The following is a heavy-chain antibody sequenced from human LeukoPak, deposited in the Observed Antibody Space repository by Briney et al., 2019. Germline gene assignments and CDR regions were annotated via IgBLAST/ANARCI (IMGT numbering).Heavy chain of an antibody. V-gene: IGHV1-18*01. CDR3: ARDGDMATHECWYFDL. J-gene: IGHJ2*01. D-gene: IGHD5-24*01. CDR1: GYTFTSYG. CDR2: ISAYNGNT. Sequence: ASVKVSCKASGYTFTSYGISWVRQAPGQGLEWMGWISAYNGNTNYAQKLQGRVTMTTDTSTSTAYMELRSLRSDDTAVYYCARDGDMATHECWYFDLWGRGTLVTVSS.